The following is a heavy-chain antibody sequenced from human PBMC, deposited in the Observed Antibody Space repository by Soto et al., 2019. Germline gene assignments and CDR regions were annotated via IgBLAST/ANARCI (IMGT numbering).Heavy chain of an antibody. J-gene: IGHJ5*02. CDR1: GFTFSSYG. CDR2: IAYDGRNK. CDR3: AKDQVTSGWYKWSWFDP. D-gene: IGHD6-19*01. Sequence: QVQLVESGGGVVQPGRSLRLSCAASGFTFSSYGMDWVRQAPVKGLGWVSVIAYDGRNKDYADSVKGRFTISIDNCKNTLYLQLNSLRAEDTAVYYCAKDQVTSGWYKWSWFDPWGQGTLVTVSS. V-gene: IGHV3-30*18.